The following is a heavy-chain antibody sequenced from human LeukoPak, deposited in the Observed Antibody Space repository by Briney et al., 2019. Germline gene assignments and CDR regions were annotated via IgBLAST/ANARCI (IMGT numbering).Heavy chain of an antibody. V-gene: IGHV3-23*01. CDR1: GFTFSSYA. CDR3: ARDGYSGYAFDY. J-gene: IGHJ4*02. D-gene: IGHD5-12*01. Sequence: SGGSLRLSCAASGFTFSSYAMSWVRQAPGKGLEWVSAISGSGGSTYYADSVKGRFTISRDNSKNTLYLQMNSLRAEDTAVYYCARDGYSGYAFDYWGQGTLVTVSS. CDR2: ISGSGGST.